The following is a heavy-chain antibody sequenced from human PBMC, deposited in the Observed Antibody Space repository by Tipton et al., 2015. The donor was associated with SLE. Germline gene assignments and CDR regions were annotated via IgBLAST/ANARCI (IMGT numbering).Heavy chain of an antibody. CDR2: ISGSGGST. CDR1: GFTFSSYA. V-gene: IGHV3-23*01. J-gene: IGHJ2*01. Sequence: SLRLSCAASGFTFSSYAMSWVRQAPGKGLEWVSAISGSGGSTYYADSVKGRFTISRDNSKNTLYLQMNSLRAEDTAVYYCAKDPGSCWSFDLWGRGSLVTVSS. D-gene: IGHD3-10*01. CDR3: AKDPGSCWSFDL.